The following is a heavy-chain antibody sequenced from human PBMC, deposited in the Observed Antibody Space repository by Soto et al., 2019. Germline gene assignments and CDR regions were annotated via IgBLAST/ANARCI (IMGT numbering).Heavy chain of an antibody. V-gene: IGHV4-39*01. CDR3: ARPVPYFDY. CDR2: IYYSGST. CDR1: GGSISSSSYY. D-gene: IGHD2-2*01. Sequence: SETLSLTCTVSGGSISSSSYYWGWIRQPPGKGLEWIGSIYYSGSTYYNPSLKSRVTISVDTSKNQFSLKLSSVTAADTAVYYCARPVPYFDYWGQGTLVTVSS. J-gene: IGHJ4*02.